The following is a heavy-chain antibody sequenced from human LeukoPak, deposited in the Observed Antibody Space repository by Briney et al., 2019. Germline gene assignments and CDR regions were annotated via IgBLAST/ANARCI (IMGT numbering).Heavy chain of an antibody. CDR3: ASYGYDILTGYYSHQFDY. Sequence: ASVKVSCKASVYTFTGYYMHWVRQAPGQGLEWMGWINPNSGGTNYAQKFQGRVTITRDTSISTAYMELSRLRSDDTAVYYCASYGYDILTGYYSHQFDYWGQGTLVTVSS. V-gene: IGHV1-2*02. D-gene: IGHD3-9*01. CDR2: INPNSGGT. J-gene: IGHJ4*02. CDR1: VYTFTGYY.